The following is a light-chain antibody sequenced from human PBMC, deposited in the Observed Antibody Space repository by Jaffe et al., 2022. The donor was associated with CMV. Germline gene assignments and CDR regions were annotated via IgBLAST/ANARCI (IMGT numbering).Light chain of an antibody. CDR2: EVT. J-gene: IGLJ1*01. CDR1: SSDVGAYEY. CDR3: SSYAGSNLYV. Sequence: QSALTQPPSASGSPGLSVTISCTGTSSDVGAYEYVSWYQQHPGNAPKLVIYEVTKRPSGVPHRFSGSKSGNTASLIISGLQAEDEADYYCSSYAGSNLYVFGSGTKVTVL. V-gene: IGLV2-8*01.